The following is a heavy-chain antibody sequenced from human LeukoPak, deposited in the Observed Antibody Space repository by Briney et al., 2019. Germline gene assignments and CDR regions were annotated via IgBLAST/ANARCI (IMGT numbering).Heavy chain of an antibody. CDR2: ISSGGSTI. CDR1: GFTFSDYY. Sequence: PGGSLRLSCAASGFTFSDYYMSWIRQAPGKGLEWVSYISSGGSTIYYANSVKGRFTISRDNAKNSLYLQMNSLRAEDTAVYYCARDRSTYYDSSGLGNFQHWGQGTLVTVSS. J-gene: IGHJ1*01. D-gene: IGHD3-22*01. V-gene: IGHV3-11*04. CDR3: ARDRSTYYDSSGLGNFQH.